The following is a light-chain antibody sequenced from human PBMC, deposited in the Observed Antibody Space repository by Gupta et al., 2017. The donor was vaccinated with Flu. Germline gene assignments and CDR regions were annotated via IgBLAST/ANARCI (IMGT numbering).Light chain of an antibody. V-gene: IGLV3-19*01. Sequence: ALGQTVRITCQGGSLTSHYASWYQQKPGQAPVLVIYSMDKRPSGIPDRFSGSRSGNTAFLTITGAQAEDEDDYSCSTRDSTESHRAVGSGTKVTVL. CDR2: SMD. CDR3: STRDSTESHRA. J-gene: IGLJ1*01. CDR1: SLTSHY.